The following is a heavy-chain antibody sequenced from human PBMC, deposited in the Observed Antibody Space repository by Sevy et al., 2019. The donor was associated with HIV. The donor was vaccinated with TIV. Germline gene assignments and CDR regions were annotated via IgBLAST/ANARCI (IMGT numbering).Heavy chain of an antibody. CDR1: GGTFSDYA. CDR2: IIPIFGST. V-gene: IGHV1-69*13. J-gene: IGHJ4*02. Sequence: ASVKVSCKASGGTFSDYAISWLRQAPGQGLEWMGGIIPIFGSTNYAEEFQGRVTLTADESTNTFYMELTRLRSEDSAVYYCARFKYYGSQSLYYFDYWGQGTLVTVSS. CDR3: ARFKYYGSQSLYYFDY. D-gene: IGHD3-10*01.